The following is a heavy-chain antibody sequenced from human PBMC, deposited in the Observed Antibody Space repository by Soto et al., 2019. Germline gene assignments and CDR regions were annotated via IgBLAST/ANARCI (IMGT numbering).Heavy chain of an antibody. Sequence: GGSLRLSCAASGFTFSSYAMHWVRQAPGKGLEWVAVISYDGSNKYYADSVKGRFTISRDNSKNTLYLQMNSLRAEDTAVYYCARDDTYYYGSPSGYWGQGTLVTSPQ. D-gene: IGHD3-10*01. CDR1: GFTFSSYA. V-gene: IGHV3-30-3*01. J-gene: IGHJ4*02. CDR2: ISYDGSNK. CDR3: ARDDTYYYGSPSGY.